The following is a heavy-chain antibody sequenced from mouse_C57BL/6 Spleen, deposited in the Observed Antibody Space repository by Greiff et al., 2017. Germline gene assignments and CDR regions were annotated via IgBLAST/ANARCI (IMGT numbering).Heavy chain of an antibody. CDR2: IYPGSGST. V-gene: IGHV1-55*01. D-gene: IGHD1-1*01. CDR3: ARRAVVATDWFAY. Sequence: QVQLQQPGAELVKPGASVKMSCKASGYTFTSYWITWVKQRPGQGLEWIGDIYPGSGSTNYNEKFKSKATLTVDTSSSTAYMQLRSLTSEDSAVYYCARRAVVATDWFAYWGQGTLVTVSA. CDR1: GYTFTSYW. J-gene: IGHJ3*01.